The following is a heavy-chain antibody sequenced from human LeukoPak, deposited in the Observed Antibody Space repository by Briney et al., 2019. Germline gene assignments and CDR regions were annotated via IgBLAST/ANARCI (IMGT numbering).Heavy chain of an antibody. CDR2: VRSKPNNYAT. J-gene: IGHJ4*02. CDR1: GFIFSDSA. CDR3: SSPAHDFDFWSGYYSF. D-gene: IGHD3-3*01. Sequence: GGSLRLSCAASGFIFSDSAMHWVRQASGKGLEWVGYVRSKPNNYATAYAASVKGRFTISRDDSKNTAYLLMNSLKTEDTAVYYCSSPAHDFDFWSGYYSFWGPGILVTVSS. V-gene: IGHV3-73*01.